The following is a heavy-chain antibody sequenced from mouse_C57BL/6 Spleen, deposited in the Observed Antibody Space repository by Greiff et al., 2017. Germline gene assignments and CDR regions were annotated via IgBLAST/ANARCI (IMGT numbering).Heavy chain of an antibody. D-gene: IGHD1-1*01. J-gene: IGHJ1*03. CDR1: GYTFTSYG. V-gene: IGHV1-81*01. CDR2: IYPRSGNT. CDR3: ARDDGSSYGYFDV. Sequence: QVQLQQSGAELARPGASVKLSCKASGYTFTSYGISWVKQRTGQGLEWIGEIYPRSGNTYYNEKFKGKATLTADKSSSTAYMELRSLTSEDSAVYFCARDDGSSYGYFDVWGTGTTVTVSA.